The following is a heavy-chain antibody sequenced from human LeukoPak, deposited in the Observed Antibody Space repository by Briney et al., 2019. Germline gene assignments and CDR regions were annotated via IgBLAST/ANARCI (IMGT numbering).Heavy chain of an antibody. CDR1: GFTFSSYS. CDR3: ARAGGGATTDY. CDR2: ISSSSSYI. D-gene: IGHD1-26*01. Sequence: GGSLRLSCAASGFTFSSYSMNWVRQAPGKGLEWVSSISSSSSYIYYADSVKGRFTISRDNAKNSLYLQMNSLRAEDTAVYYCARAGGGATTDYWGQGTLVAVSS. J-gene: IGHJ4*02. V-gene: IGHV3-21*01.